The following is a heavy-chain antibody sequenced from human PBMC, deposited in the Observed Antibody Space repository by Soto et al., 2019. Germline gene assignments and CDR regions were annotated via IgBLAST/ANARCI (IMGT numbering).Heavy chain of an antibody. J-gene: IGHJ6*03. Sequence: PSETLSLTCTVSGGSISSYYWSWIRQPPGKGLEWIGYIYYSGSTNYNPSLKSRVTISVDTSKNQFSLKLSSVTAADTAVYYCARLKHSGYVHYYYYMDVWGKGTTVTVSS. D-gene: IGHD5-12*01. CDR1: GGSISSYY. V-gene: IGHV4-59*08. CDR3: ARLKHSGYVHYYYYMDV. CDR2: IYYSGST.